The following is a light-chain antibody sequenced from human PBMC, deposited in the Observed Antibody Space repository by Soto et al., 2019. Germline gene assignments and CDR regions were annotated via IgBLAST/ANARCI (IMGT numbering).Light chain of an antibody. Sequence: EIVLTQSPGTLSLSPGERATLSCRASQSFNSIYLAWYQQKPGQAPRLLIYGASNRATGIPDRFSGSGSGTDFTLTISRLEPEDFAVYYCQQYGSSRWTFGQGTKVDIK. V-gene: IGKV3-20*01. CDR3: QQYGSSRWT. CDR1: QSFNSIY. J-gene: IGKJ1*01. CDR2: GAS.